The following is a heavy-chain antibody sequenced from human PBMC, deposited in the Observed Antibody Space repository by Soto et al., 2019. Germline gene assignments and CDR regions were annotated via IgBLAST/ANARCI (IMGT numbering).Heavy chain of an antibody. V-gene: IGHV3-48*02. CDR1: GFTFSGYS. Sequence: EVQLVQSGGDLVQPGGSLRLSCKASGFTFSGYSMDWVRQAPGKGLEWIAYISGGGVTVYYADSVKGRFTISRDNAKNSLYLQLNHLRDEDTAIYYWARGRANYYFDFWGQGALVTVSS. D-gene: IGHD1-1*01. J-gene: IGHJ4*02. CDR3: ARGRANYYFDF. CDR2: ISGGGVTV.